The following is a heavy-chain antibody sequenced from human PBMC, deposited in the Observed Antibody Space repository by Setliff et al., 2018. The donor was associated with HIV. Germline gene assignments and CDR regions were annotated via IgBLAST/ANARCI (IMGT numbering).Heavy chain of an antibody. CDR3: AKDNSRIVSTINRGYFDY. V-gene: IGHV3-33*06. J-gene: IGHJ4*02. CDR1: GFTLRDYG. CDR2: IWYDGSIE. Sequence: GGSLRLSCAASGFTLRDYGMHWVRQAPGKGLEWVAVIWYDGSIEYYADSVKGRFTISRDNSKNTLFLQMNGLRAEDTAVYYCAKDNSRIVSTINRGYFDYWGQGTLVTVSS. D-gene: IGHD5-12*01.